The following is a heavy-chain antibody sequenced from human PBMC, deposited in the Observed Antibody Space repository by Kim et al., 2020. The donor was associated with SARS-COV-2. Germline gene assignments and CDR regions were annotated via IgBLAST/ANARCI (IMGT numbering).Heavy chain of an antibody. CDR1: RFTFNNYW. V-gene: IGHV3-74*01. CDR3: ARGFFRDGCDV. J-gene: IGHJ6*02. CDR2: ISSDGSIT. Sequence: GGSLRLSCAVSRFTFNNYWINWVRHAPGKGLVWVSRISSDGSITNYADSVKGRFTMSRDNAENTLYLQMNRLRAEDTAVYYCARGFFRDGCDVWGQGTTGTVPS. D-gene: IGHD3-10*01.